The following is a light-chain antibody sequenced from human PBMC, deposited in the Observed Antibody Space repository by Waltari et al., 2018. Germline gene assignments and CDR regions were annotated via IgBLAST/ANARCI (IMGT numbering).Light chain of an antibody. V-gene: IGLV2-23*01. CDR1: SSDVGSYNL. Sequence: QSALTQPASVSGSPGQSITISCTGSSSDVGSYNLVSWYQQHPGKAPKLMIYEGSKRPSWVSNRFSGSKSDNTASLTISGLQAEDEAHYYCCSYAGSSAPRVFGGGTKLTVL. CDR2: EGS. CDR3: CSYAGSSAPRV. J-gene: IGLJ3*02.